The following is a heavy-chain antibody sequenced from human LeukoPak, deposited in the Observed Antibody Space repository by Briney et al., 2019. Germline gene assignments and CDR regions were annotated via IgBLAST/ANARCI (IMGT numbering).Heavy chain of an antibody. Sequence: GASVKVSCKASGYTFTSYGISWVRQAPGQGLEWMGWMNPNSGNTGYAQKFQGRVTMTRNTSISTAYMELSSLRSEDTAVYYCARSTSSYYYYYMDVWGKGTTVTVSS. CDR1: GYTFTSYG. CDR2: MNPNSGNT. D-gene: IGHD2-15*01. J-gene: IGHJ6*03. V-gene: IGHV1-8*02. CDR3: ARSTSSYYYYYMDV.